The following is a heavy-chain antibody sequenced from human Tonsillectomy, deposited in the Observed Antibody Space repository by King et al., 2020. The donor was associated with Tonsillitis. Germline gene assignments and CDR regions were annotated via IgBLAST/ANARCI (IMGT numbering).Heavy chain of an antibody. CDR3: AKDQGPVVDVVETLADQ. CDR2: IRYDGGKK. CDR1: RFTFSAYG. D-gene: IGHD5-12*01. J-gene: IGHJ4*02. Sequence: VQLVESGGGVVQPGGSLRLSCAASRFTFSAYGMHWVRQAPGKGLQWVAFIRYDGGKKYYADFVKGRFTISRDNSKNTLYLQMNSLRAEDTAVYYCAKDQGPVVDVVETLADQWGQGTLVTVSS. V-gene: IGHV3-30*02.